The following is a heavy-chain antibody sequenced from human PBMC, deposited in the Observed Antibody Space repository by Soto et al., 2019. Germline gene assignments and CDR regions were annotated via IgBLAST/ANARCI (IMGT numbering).Heavy chain of an antibody. V-gene: IGHV1-18*01. D-gene: IGHD3-16*01. Sequence: QVQLVQTGGEVKKRGASEKVSCKVSGYTFTYYAITWVRQAPGQGLEWMGWISAYNGHTKHAQNLQSRLTLTTDRSTNTAYMELRSLRSDVTAVYYCARGALDFDYWGQGTLVTVSS. CDR3: ARGALDFDY. CDR1: GYTFTYYA. J-gene: IGHJ4*02. CDR2: ISAYNGHT.